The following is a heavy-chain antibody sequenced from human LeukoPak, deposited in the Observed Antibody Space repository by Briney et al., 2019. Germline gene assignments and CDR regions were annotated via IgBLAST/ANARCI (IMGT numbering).Heavy chain of an antibody. CDR2: IIPIFGTA. J-gene: IGHJ4*02. CDR3: ARDLSYNGITMIRGALFN. D-gene: IGHD3-10*01. Sequence: GASVKVSCKASGGTFSSYAISWVRQAPGQGLEWMGGIIPIFGTANYAQKFQGRVTITADESTSTAYMELSSLRSEDTAVYYCARDLSYNGITMIRGALFNWGQGTLVTVSS. CDR1: GGTFSSYA. V-gene: IGHV1-69*13.